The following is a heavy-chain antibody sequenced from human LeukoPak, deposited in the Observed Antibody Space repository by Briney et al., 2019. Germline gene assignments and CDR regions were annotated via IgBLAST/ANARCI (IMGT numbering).Heavy chain of an antibody. CDR2: INHSGST. D-gene: IGHD6-6*01. CDR1: GGSFSGYY. Sequence: PSETLSLTCAVYGGSFSGYYWSWIRQPPGKGLEWIGEINHSGSTNCNPSLKSRVTISVDTSKNQFSLKLSSVTAADTAVYYCARATPSSIAAPVPLYYDYMDVWGKGTTVTVSS. V-gene: IGHV4-34*01. CDR3: ARATPSSIAAPVPLYYDYMDV. J-gene: IGHJ6*03.